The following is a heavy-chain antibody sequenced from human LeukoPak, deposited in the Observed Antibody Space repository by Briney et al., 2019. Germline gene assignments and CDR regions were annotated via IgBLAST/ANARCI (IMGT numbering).Heavy chain of an antibody. CDR2: IYTSGST. J-gene: IGHJ6*03. Sequence: SETLSLTCTVSGGSISSRNYYWSWIRQPAGKGLEWIGRIYTSGSTNYNPSLKSRVTISVDTSKNRFSLKLSSVTAADTAVYYCARALYYDFWSGYATYYYMDVWGKGTTVTVSS. D-gene: IGHD3-3*01. V-gene: IGHV4-61*02. CDR3: ARALYYDFWSGYATYYYMDV. CDR1: GGSISSRNYY.